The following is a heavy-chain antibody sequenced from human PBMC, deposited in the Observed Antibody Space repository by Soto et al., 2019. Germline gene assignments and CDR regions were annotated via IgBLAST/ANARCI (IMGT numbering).Heavy chain of an antibody. V-gene: IGHV4-30-2*01. J-gene: IGHJ5*02. CDR1: DTFTISGVDA. CDR2: IYHSGST. D-gene: IGHD2-2*01. CDR3: ARVPDR. Sequence: LSSACSDTFTISGVDAWSWIRQPPGKGLEWIGYIYHSGSTYYNPSLKSRVTISVDRSKNQFSLKLSSVTAADTAVYYCARVPDRWGQGTLVTVSS.